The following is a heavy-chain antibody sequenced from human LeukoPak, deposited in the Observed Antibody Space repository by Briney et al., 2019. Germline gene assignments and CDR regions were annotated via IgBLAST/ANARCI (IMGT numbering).Heavy chain of an antibody. Sequence: GGSLRLSCAASEFTFSSYAMHWVRQAPGKGLEWVAVISYDGSNKYYADSVKGRFTISRDNSKNTLYLQMNSLRAEDTAVYYCARGHPGYSYLSSGFDYWGQGTLVTVSS. J-gene: IGHJ4*02. CDR1: EFTFSSYA. V-gene: IGHV3-30-3*01. CDR3: ARGHPGYSYLSSGFDY. CDR2: ISYDGSNK. D-gene: IGHD5-18*01.